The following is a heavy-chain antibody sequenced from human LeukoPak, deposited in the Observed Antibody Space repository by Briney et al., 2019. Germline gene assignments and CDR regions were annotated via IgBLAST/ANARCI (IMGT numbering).Heavy chain of an antibody. CDR3: ARGTSNAWYDWFDL. CDR1: DDSINNFY. D-gene: IGHD6-13*01. Sequence: PSETLSLTCTVSDDSINNFYWSWIRQPAGKGLEWIGRIYSSGYTNYHPSLKSRVTMSVDTSKNQFSLRLISLTAAGTAVYYCARGTSNAWYDWFDLWGQGALVTVSS. V-gene: IGHV4-4*07. J-gene: IGHJ5*02. CDR2: IYSSGYT.